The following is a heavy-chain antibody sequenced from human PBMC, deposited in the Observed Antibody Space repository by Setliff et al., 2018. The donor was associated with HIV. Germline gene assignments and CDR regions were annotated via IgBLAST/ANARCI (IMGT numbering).Heavy chain of an antibody. V-gene: IGHV4-61*02. Sequence: NPSETLSLTCTVSGVSINTGSFYWNWIRQPAGKGLEWIGRIYTSGSTSYTPSLKSRVTMSVDTAKNQLSLKLTAVSAADTAVYYCARDRIEVLADSPHDVFDIWGRGIMVTVSS. D-gene: IGHD3-22*01. J-gene: IGHJ3*02. CDR2: IYTSGST. CDR3: ARDRIEVLADSPHDVFDI. CDR1: GVSINTGSFY.